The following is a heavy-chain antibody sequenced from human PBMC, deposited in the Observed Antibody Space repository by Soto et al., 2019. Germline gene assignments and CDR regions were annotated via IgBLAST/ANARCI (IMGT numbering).Heavy chain of an antibody. Sequence: QLQLRESGPGLVKPSETLSLTCNVSGGSISSSRSYWAWFRQPPGKELEWIANIFYAGNTYYNPSLQRRVTVSVDTSKNQFSLKLDSVTAADTAVYYCARQAAAPGIDLWFDPWGQGTLVTVSS. J-gene: IGHJ5*02. CDR1: GGSISSSRSY. V-gene: IGHV4-39*01. CDR2: IFYAGNT. CDR3: ARQAAAPGIDLWFDP. D-gene: IGHD6-13*01.